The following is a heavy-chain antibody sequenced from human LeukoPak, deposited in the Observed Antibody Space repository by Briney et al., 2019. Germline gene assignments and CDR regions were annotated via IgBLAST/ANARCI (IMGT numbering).Heavy chain of an antibody. Sequence: SETLSLTCTVSGGSINNYYWSWIRQPAGKGLEWIGRIYTRGSTNYNPSLKSRVTMSVDTSKNQFSLKLSSVTAADTAVYYCARGRYCSADICSGGDASDIWGQGTMVSVSS. D-gene: IGHD2-15*01. CDR3: ARGRYCSADICSGGDASDI. CDR1: GGSINNYY. J-gene: IGHJ3*02. V-gene: IGHV4-4*07. CDR2: IYTRGST.